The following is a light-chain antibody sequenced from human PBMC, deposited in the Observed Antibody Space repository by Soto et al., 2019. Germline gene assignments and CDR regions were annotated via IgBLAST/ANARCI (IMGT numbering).Light chain of an antibody. CDR1: QSVNIY. CDR2: GAS. Sequence: EIVMTQSPATLSVSPGEIATLCCRASQSVNIYLAWYQQKPGQAPRLLIFGASSRATGIPARFSGSGSGTEFNLTISSLQSEDFAVYFCQQYDDWLRLTFGGGTKVDIK. CDR3: QQYDDWLRLT. V-gene: IGKV3D-15*01. J-gene: IGKJ4*01.